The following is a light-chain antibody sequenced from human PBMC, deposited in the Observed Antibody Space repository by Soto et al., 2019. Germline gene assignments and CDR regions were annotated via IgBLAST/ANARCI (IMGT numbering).Light chain of an antibody. Sequence: EIVMTQSPATLSVSPGERATLSCRASQSVSSNLAWYQQKPGQAPRLLIYGASTRATGIPARFSGSGSGTEFTLNISSLQSEDFAVYYCQQYNNWPRGYTFGQGTKLEIK. CDR3: QQYNNWPRGYT. CDR1: QSVSSN. V-gene: IGKV3-15*01. CDR2: GAS. J-gene: IGKJ2*01.